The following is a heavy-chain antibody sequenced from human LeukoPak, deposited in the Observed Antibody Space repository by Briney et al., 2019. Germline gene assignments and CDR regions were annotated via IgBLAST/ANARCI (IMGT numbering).Heavy chain of an antibody. CDR1: GFTFSSYA. D-gene: IGHD4-17*01. V-gene: IGHV3-23*01. Sequence: PGGSLRLSCAASGFTFSSYAMSWVRQAPGKGLEWVSAISGSGGSTYYADSVKGRFTISRDNSKNTLYLQMNSLRAEDTAVYYCAKDHNDYGDYGAFDYWGQGTLVTVSS. J-gene: IGHJ4*02. CDR3: AKDHNDYGDYGAFDY. CDR2: ISGSGGST.